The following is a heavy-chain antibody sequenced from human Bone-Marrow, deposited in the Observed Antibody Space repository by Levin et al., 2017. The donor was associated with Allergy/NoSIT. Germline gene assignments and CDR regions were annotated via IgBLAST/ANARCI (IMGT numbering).Heavy chain of an antibody. CDR3: ARDDKGPRAFDI. CDR2: IWFDGSKT. Sequence: GGSLRLSCAASGFTFNLYGMHWVRQAPGKGLEWVASIWFDGSKTYYEDSVKGRFFISRDNSKNTVYLQMNSLRAEDTAVYYCARDDKGPRAFDIWGHGTLVTVSS. V-gene: IGHV3-33*01. D-gene: IGHD3-9*01. CDR1: GFTFNLYG. J-gene: IGHJ3*02.